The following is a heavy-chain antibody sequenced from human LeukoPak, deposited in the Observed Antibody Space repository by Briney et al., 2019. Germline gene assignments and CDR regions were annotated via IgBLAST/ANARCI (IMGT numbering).Heavy chain of an antibody. D-gene: IGHD5-12*01. J-gene: IGHJ4*02. CDR3: ARRIVATKAYHFDY. CDR2: ISSSGSTI. Sequence: PGGSLRLSCAASGFTFSYSYMSWIRQAPGKGLEWVSYISSSGSTIYYADSVKGRFTISRDNAKNSLFLQMNSLRAEDTAVYYCARRIVATKAYHFDYWGQGTLVTVSS. V-gene: IGHV3-11*01. CDR1: GFTFSYSY.